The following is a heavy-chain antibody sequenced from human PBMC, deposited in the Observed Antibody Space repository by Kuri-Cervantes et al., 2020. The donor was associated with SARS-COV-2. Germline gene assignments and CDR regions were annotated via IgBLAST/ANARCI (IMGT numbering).Heavy chain of an antibody. V-gene: IGHV3-30*02. J-gene: IGHJ4*02. Sequence: GESLKISCAASGFTFSSYGMHWVRQAPGKGLEWVAFIRYDGSNKYYADSVKGRFTISRDNSKNTLYLQMNSLRAEDTAVYYCAKDFWSGYYYFDYWGQGTLGTVSS. CDR1: GFTFSSYG. CDR3: AKDFWSGYYYFDY. CDR2: IRYDGSNK. D-gene: IGHD3-3*01.